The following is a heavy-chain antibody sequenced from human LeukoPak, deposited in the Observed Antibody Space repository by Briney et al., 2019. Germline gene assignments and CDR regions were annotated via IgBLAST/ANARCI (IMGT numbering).Heavy chain of an antibody. V-gene: IGHV1-69*13. CDR3: ARAVRYYSGAAPSQFDC. CDR1: GGTFSSYA. D-gene: IGHD3-10*01. CDR2: IIPIFGTA. J-gene: IGHJ4*02. Sequence: ASVKVSCKASGGTFSSYAISWVRQAPGQGLEWMGGIIPIFGTANYAQKFQGRVTITADESTSTAYMELSSLRSEDTAVYYCARAVRYYSGAAPSQFDCWGQGTLVTVSS.